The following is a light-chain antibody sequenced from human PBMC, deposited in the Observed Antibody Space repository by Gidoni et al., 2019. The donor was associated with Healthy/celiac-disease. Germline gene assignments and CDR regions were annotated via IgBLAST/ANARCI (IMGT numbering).Light chain of an antibody. Sequence: ELVLTQSPATLSLSPGERATLSCRASQSVSSYLAWYQQKPGQAPRLLIDDASNRATGIPARFSGSGSGTDFTRTISSLEPEDFAVYYCQQRSNWPPITFXQXTRLEIK. V-gene: IGKV3-11*01. CDR2: DAS. CDR1: QSVSSY. J-gene: IGKJ5*01. CDR3: QQRSNWPPIT.